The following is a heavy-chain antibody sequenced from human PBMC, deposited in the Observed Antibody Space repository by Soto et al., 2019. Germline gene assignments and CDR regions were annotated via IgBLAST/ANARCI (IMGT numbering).Heavy chain of an antibody. V-gene: IGHV4-4*02. CDR3: ARVSGSYYHGMDI. CDR2: IYHSGST. D-gene: IGHD1-26*01. CDR1: GDAISRSNW. Sequence: SVALSVTCAVSGDAISRSNWWSWVRQPPGKGLEWIGEIYHSGSTNYNPSLKSRVNISVDKSKNQFSLKLSSVTAADTAVYYCARVSGSYYHGMDIWGQGTTVT. J-gene: IGHJ6*02.